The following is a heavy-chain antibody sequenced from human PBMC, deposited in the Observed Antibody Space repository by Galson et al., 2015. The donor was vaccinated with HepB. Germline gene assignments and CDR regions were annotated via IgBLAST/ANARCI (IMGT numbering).Heavy chain of an antibody. CDR1: GGSISSYY. CDR3: ARVSGIAAADN. Sequence: SETLSLTCTVSGGSISSYYWSWIRQPPGKGLEWIGYIYYSGSTNYNPSLKSRVTISVDTSKNQFSLKLSSVTAADTAVYYCARVSGIAAADNWGQGTLVTVSS. D-gene: IGHD6-13*01. J-gene: IGHJ1*01. V-gene: IGHV4-59*01. CDR2: IYYSGST.